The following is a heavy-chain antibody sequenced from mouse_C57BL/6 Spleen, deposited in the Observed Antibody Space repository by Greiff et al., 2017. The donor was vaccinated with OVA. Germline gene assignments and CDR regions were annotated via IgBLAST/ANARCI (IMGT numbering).Heavy chain of an antibody. V-gene: IGHV1-39*01. Sequence: EVQLQQSGPELVKPGASVKISCKASGYSFTDYNLNWVKQSNGKSLEWIGVIIPTYGTTSSTQKFMGKATLTVDQSPRTAYMQLNSLTSEDSASYYFAKTGTRGFDDWGQGTTLTVSS. CDR2: IIPTYGTT. J-gene: IGHJ2*01. CDR1: GYSFTDYN. D-gene: IGHD4-1*01. CDR3: AKTGTRGFDD.